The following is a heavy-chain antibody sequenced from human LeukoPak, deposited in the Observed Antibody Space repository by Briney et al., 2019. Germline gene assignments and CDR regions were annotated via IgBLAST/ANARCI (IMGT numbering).Heavy chain of an antibody. D-gene: IGHD3-16*01. CDR3: AKDQGYGGGTHFDY. CDR2: TRGSGGST. CDR1: GFTFSNYA. V-gene: IGHV3-23*01. Sequence: GGSLRLSCAASGFTFSNYAMSWVRQAPGKGLEWVSATRGSGGSTYYADSVKGRFTISRDNSKNTLSLQMNSLRAEDTAVYYCAKDQGYGGGTHFDYWGQGTLVTVSS. J-gene: IGHJ4*02.